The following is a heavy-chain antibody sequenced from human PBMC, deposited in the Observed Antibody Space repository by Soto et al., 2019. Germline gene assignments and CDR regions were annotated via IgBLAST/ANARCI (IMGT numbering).Heavy chain of an antibody. J-gene: IGHJ3*02. D-gene: IGHD3-22*01. V-gene: IGHV4-4*07. Sequence: PSETLSLTCTVSGGSISSYHWSWIRQPAGKGLEWIGRIYTSGSTNYNPSLKSRVTMSVDTSKNQFSLKLSSVTAADTAVYYCARHGVSYYYDSSGYYHDAFDIWGQGTMVTVSS. CDR3: ARHGVSYYYDSSGYYHDAFDI. CDR1: GGSISSYH. CDR2: IYTSGST.